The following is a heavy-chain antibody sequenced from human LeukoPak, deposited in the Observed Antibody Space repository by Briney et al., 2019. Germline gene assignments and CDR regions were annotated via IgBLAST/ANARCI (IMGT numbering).Heavy chain of an antibody. Sequence: GESLKISCKGSGYSFTSYWIGWERQMPGKGLEWMGIIYPGDSDTRYSPSFQGQVTISADKSVSTAYLQWSSLKASDTAMYYCARQRVAYGSGMGYYYMDVWGKGTTVTVSS. V-gene: IGHV5-51*01. CDR1: GYSFTSYW. D-gene: IGHD3-10*01. J-gene: IGHJ6*03. CDR2: IYPGDSDT. CDR3: ARQRVAYGSGMGYYYMDV.